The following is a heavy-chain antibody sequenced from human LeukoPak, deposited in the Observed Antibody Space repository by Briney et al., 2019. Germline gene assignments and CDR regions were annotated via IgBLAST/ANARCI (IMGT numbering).Heavy chain of an antibody. CDR3: ARGYYYGSGSYYLT. D-gene: IGHD3-10*01. CDR1: GGSISSSNW. Sequence: SETLSLTCAVSGGSISSSNWWSWVRQPPGKGLEWIGEIYHSGSTNYNPSLKSRVAISVDKSKNQFSLKLSSVTAADTAVYYCARGYYYGSGSYYLTWGQGTLVTVSS. CDR2: IYHSGST. J-gene: IGHJ4*02. V-gene: IGHV4-4*02.